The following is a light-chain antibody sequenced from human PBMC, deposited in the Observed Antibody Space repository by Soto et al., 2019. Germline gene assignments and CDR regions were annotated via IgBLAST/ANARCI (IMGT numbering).Light chain of an antibody. Sequence: EIVLTQSPGTLSLSPGERATLSCRASQSVSSTYFAWYQQKPGQAPRLLIYGASNRATGIPDRFSGSGSGTDFTLTISGLEPEDCAVYYCQQFSASPRGFTFGPGTKVDIK. J-gene: IGKJ3*01. CDR3: QQFSASPRGFT. CDR2: GAS. CDR1: QSVSSTY. V-gene: IGKV3-20*01.